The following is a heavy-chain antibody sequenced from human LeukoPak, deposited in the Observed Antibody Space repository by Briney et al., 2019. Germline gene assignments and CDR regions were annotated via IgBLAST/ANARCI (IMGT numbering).Heavy chain of an antibody. CDR2: LNGDASII. J-gene: IGHJ4*02. D-gene: IGHD3-16*01. V-gene: IGHV3-74*01. CDR3: VRDLILVWTPGDDFDF. CDR1: GFTFSGYW. Sequence: GGSLRLSCAASGFTFSGYWMRWVRQAPGKGLHWVSRLNGDASIITYADSVNGRFIISRDNTKKSLYLQMNSLRAQDTAVYYCVRDLILVWTPGDDFDFWGEGTLVTASS.